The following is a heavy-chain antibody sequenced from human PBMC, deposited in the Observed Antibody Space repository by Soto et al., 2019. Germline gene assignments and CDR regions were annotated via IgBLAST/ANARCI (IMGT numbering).Heavy chain of an antibody. J-gene: IGHJ5*02. CDR3: ARVRSRAITMIVVAHNWFDP. D-gene: IGHD3-22*01. CDR1: GGSFSGYY. V-gene: IGHV4-34*01. CDR2: INHSGST. Sequence: PSETLSLTCAVYGGSFSGYYWSWIRQPPGKGLEWIGEINHSGSTNYNPSLKSRVTISVDTSKNQFSLKLSSVTAADTAVYYCARVRSRAITMIVVAHNWFDPWGQGTLVTVSS.